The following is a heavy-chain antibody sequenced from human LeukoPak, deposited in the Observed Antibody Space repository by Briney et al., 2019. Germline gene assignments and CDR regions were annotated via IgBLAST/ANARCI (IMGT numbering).Heavy chain of an antibody. CDR1: GFTFSKYW. J-gene: IGHJ4*02. CDR2: INTDGSIT. Sequence: GGSLRLSCAASGFTFSKYWMLWVRQAPGKGLESVSRINTDGSITTYADSVKGRFTVSRDNADNTLFLQMNSVRDEDTAVYYCATTQWLAPPPDSWGQGTPVTVST. CDR3: ATTQWLAPPPDS. V-gene: IGHV3-74*01. D-gene: IGHD6-19*01.